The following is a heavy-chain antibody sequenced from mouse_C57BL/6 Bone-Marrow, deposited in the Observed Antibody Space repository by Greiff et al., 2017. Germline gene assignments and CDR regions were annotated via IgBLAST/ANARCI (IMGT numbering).Heavy chain of an antibody. D-gene: IGHD1-1*01. Sequence: EVKLMESGGDLVKPGGSLKLSCAASGFTFSSYGMSWVRQTPDKRLEWVATISSGGSYTYYPDSVKGRFTISRDNAKNTLYLQMSSLKSEDTAMYYCASLHYYGSSYDYFDYWGQGTTLTVSS. CDR1: GFTFSSYG. J-gene: IGHJ2*01. CDR2: ISSGGSYT. CDR3: ASLHYYGSSYDYFDY. V-gene: IGHV5-6*01.